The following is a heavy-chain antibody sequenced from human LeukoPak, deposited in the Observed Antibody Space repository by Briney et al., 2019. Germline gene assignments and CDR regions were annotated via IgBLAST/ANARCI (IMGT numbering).Heavy chain of an antibody. Sequence: GGSLRLSCAASGFTFSNYWMSWVRQAPGKGLEWVANIKQDGSEKYYVDSVKGRFTISRDNAKNSLYLQMNSLRAEDTAVYYCARGGAPGFYFDYWGQGTLVTVSP. J-gene: IGHJ4*02. V-gene: IGHV3-7*01. CDR2: IKQDGSEK. CDR3: ARGGAPGFYFDY. D-gene: IGHD3-10*01. CDR1: GFTFSNYW.